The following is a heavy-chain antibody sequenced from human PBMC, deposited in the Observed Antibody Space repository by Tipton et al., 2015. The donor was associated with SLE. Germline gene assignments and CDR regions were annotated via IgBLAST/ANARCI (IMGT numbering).Heavy chain of an antibody. V-gene: IGHV4-30-4*08. CDR3: ARVQRGPRSFDL. CDR2: IYYSGNT. CDR1: GGSISSDNYF. D-gene: IGHD5-18*01. J-gene: IGHJ2*01. Sequence: TLSLTCTVSGGSISSDNYFWSWIRQLPGKGLEWIGYIYYSGNTYYNPSLKSRVTLSIDTSKNQFSLELTSLTAADTAVYFCARVQRGPRSFDLWGRGTLVTVSS.